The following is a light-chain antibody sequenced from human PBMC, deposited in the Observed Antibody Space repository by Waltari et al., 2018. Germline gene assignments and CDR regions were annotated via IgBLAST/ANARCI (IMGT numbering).Light chain of an antibody. J-gene: IGKJ1*01. CDR1: QSISSW. V-gene: IGKV1-5*01. CDR2: DAS. Sequence: DIQMTQSPSTLSTSVGDRVTITCRASQSISSWLAWYQQKPGKAPKLLIYDASSLKSGVPSRFSGSGSGKEFTLTISSLQPDDFATYYCQQYNSYWTFGQGTKVEIK. CDR3: QQYNSYWT.